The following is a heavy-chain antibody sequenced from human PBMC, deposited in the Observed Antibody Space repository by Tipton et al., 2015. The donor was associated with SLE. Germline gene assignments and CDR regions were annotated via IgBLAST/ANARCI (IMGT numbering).Heavy chain of an antibody. J-gene: IGHJ4*02. CDR1: GVYINSHY. CDR3: ARLAYGDDSAY. Sequence: GLVKPSETLSLTCTVPGVYINSHYWSWIRQSPGKGLEWIGYMYYSGSINYNPSLKSRVTISIDTSTSQFSLKVRSVTAADTAIYYCARLAYGDDSAYWGQGTLVTVSS. CDR2: MYYSGSI. V-gene: IGHV4-59*11. D-gene: IGHD4-17*01.